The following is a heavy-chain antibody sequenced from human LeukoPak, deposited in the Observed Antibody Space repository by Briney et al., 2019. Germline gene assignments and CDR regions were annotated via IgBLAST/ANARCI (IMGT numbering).Heavy chain of an antibody. V-gene: IGHV3-23*01. D-gene: IGHD1-26*01. Sequence: GGSLRLSCTASGITFSNYAMSWVRQAPGKGLEWISIINSGGDSTVYSGSVKGRFTISRDNSKNTVYLQMNSLRAEDTAVYYCARDHGRVGATDYWGQGTLVTVSS. J-gene: IGHJ4*02. CDR1: GITFSNYA. CDR2: INSGGDST. CDR3: ARDHGRVGATDY.